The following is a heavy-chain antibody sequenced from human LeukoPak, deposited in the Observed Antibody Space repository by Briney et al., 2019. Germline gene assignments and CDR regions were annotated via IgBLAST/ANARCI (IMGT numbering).Heavy chain of an antibody. CDR2: IYYSGST. CDR3: ARGTPITMVRGVINPLYWFDP. Sequence: PSETLSLTCTVSGGSISSYYWSWIRQPPGKGLEWIGYIYYSGSTNYNPSLKSRVTISVDTSKNQFSLKLSSVTAADTAVYYCARGTPITMVRGVINPLYWFDPWGQGTLVTVSS. D-gene: IGHD3-10*01. CDR1: GGSISSYY. J-gene: IGHJ5*02. V-gene: IGHV4-59*01.